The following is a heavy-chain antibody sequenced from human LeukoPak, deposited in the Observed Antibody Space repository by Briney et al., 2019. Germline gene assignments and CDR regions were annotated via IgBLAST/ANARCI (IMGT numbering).Heavy chain of an antibody. CDR2: INGSGDAT. V-gene: IGHV3-23*01. CDR1: GFIFSHYT. Sequence: PWGALRLSCEASGFIFSHYTMTWVRQAPGKGLERVSSINGSGDATKYADSVMGRFTISRDNSKNTVSLQMNSLRAEDTAVYYCAKEGYKWIPHGGNWFDPWGQGTLVTVSS. CDR3: AKEGYKWIPHGGNWFDP. D-gene: IGHD1-20*01. J-gene: IGHJ5*02.